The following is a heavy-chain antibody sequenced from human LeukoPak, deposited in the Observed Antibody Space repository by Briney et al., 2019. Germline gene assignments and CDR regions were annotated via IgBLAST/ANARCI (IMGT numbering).Heavy chain of an antibody. D-gene: IGHD6-19*01. CDR1: GFTFSSYA. V-gene: IGHV3-23*01. Sequence: GGSLRLSCAASGFTFSSYAMSWVRQAPGKGLEWVSAIGGSGGSTYYADSVKGRFTISRDNSKNTLYLQMNSLRAEDTAVYYCAKGGIKGSGWYVGYWGQGTLVTVSS. CDR3: AKGGIKGSGWYVGY. CDR2: IGGSGGST. J-gene: IGHJ4*02.